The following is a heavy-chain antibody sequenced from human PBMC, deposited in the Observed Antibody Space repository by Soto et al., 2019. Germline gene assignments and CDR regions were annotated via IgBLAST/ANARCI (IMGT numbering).Heavy chain of an antibody. D-gene: IGHD2-15*01. J-gene: IGHJ4*02. CDR3: AGVPCSGGSCYYFF. Sequence: SETLSLTCTVSGGSISSSSYYWGWIRQPPGKGLEWIGSIYYSGSTYYNPSLKSRVTISVDTSKNQFSLKLSSVTAADTAVYYCAGVPCSGGSCYYFFWGQGTLVTVSS. CDR1: GGSISSSSYY. V-gene: IGHV4-39*01. CDR2: IYYSGST.